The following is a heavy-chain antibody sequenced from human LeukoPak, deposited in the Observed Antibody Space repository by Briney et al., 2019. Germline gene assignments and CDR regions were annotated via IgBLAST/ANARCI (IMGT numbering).Heavy chain of an antibody. CDR1: GVSITKDGYS. Sequence: SETLSLTCTVSGVSITKDGYSWTWIRQPPGKGLEWIGEVNHIGSTNYNPSLKSRVTIPVDTSKNQFSLKLSVVTAADTAVYYCARQALYYDILTGYYTPSAKDDYWGQGTLVSVSS. CDR2: VNHIGST. J-gene: IGHJ4*02. V-gene: IGHV4-34*01. CDR3: ARQALYYDILTGYYTPSAKDDY. D-gene: IGHD3-9*01.